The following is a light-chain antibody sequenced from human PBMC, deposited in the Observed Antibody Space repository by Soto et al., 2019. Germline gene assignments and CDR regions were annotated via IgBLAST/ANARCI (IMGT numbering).Light chain of an antibody. V-gene: IGKV3-11*01. Sequence: EVVLTQSPVTLSLSPGERATLSCRASQSVGTFLAWYQQKPGQAPRLIIYDTSNSATGIPARFSGTGSGTDFALTISSVEPEDFAVYYGQHRTSWPRTFGQGTKLDIK. J-gene: IGKJ2*01. CDR3: QHRTSWPRT. CDR1: QSVGTF. CDR2: DTS.